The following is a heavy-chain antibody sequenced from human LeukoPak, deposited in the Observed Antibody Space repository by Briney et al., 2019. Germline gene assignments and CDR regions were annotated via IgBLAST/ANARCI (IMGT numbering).Heavy chain of an antibody. CDR3: ARGGGITFGGVIDQMGFDY. V-gene: IGHV1-46*01. D-gene: IGHD3-16*02. J-gene: IGHJ4*02. Sequence: AASVTVSCKASGYTFTSYYMHWVRQAPGQGLEWMGIINPSGGSTSYAQKFQGRVTMTRNTSISTAYMELSSLRSEDTAVYYCARGGGITFGGVIDQMGFDYWGQGALVTVSS. CDR2: INPSGGST. CDR1: GYTFTSYY.